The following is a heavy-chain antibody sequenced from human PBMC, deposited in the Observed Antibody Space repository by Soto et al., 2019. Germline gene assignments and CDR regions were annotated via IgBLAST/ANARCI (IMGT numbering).Heavy chain of an antibody. CDR2: INWNGGST. V-gene: IGHV3-20*04. Sequence: GGSLRLSCAASGFTFGDYGMSWVRQAPGKGLEWVSGINWNGGSTGYADSVKGRFTISRDNAKNSLYLQMNSLRAEDTALYYCARLSSVVPAATNWFDPWGQGTLVTVSS. CDR3: ARLSSVVPAATNWFDP. J-gene: IGHJ5*02. D-gene: IGHD2-2*01. CDR1: GFTFGDYG.